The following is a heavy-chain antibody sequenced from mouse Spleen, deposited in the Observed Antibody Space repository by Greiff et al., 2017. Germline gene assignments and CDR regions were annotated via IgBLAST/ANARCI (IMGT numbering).Heavy chain of an antibody. CDR2: IWSDGST. D-gene: IGHD2-1*01. CDR1: GFSLTSYG. V-gene: IGHV2-6-1*01. J-gene: IGHJ2*01. Sequence: QVQLKETGPGLVAPSQSLSITCTVSGFSLTSYGVHWVRQPPGKGLEWLVVIWSDGSTNYNSALKSRLSISKDNSKSQVFLKMNSLQTDDTAMYYCARHDDGNYYFDYWGQGTTLTVSS. CDR3: ARHDDGNYYFDY.